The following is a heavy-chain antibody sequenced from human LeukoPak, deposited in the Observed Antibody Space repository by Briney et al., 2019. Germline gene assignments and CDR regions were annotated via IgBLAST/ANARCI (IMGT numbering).Heavy chain of an antibody. D-gene: IGHD1-26*01. CDR1: GYTFTGYY. V-gene: IGHV1-2*02. J-gene: IGHJ6*03. CDR2: INPSSGGT. CDR3: ARVRRGSYLEQTFYYYYYMDV. Sequence: GASVKVSCKASGYTFTGYYMHWVRQAPGQGLEWMGWINPSSGGTNYAQKFQGRVTMTRDTSISTAYMELSRLRSDDTAVYYCARVRRGSYLEQTFYYYYYMDVWGKGTTVTVSS.